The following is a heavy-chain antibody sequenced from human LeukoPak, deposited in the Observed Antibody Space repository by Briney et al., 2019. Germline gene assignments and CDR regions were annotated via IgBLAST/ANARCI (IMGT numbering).Heavy chain of an antibody. D-gene: IGHD3-16*01. CDR1: GFTFSNYV. CDR2: IQKDGGSK. J-gene: IGHJ4*02. Sequence: PGGSLRLSCAASGFTFSNYVMNWVRQAPGKGLEWVTFIQKDGGSKFYADSVKGRFTISRDNSKETVYLQMSSLTIEDTAVYYCAKEPGEGGSAFDYWGQGTLVTVYS. CDR3: AKEPGEGGSAFDY. V-gene: IGHV3-30*02.